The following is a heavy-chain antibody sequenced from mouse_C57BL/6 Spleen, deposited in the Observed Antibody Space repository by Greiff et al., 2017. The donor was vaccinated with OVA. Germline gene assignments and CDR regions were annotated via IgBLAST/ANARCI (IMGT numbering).Heavy chain of an antibody. CDR2: IYPGSGST. V-gene: IGHV1-55*01. J-gene: IGHJ3*01. Sequence: QVQLQQPGAELVKPGASVKMSCKASGYTFTSYWITWVKQRPGQGLEWIGDIYPGSGSTNYNEKFKSKATLTVDTSSSTAYMQLSSLTSEDSAVYYCARVAQATLGFAYWGQGTLVTVSA. D-gene: IGHD3-2*02. CDR1: GYTFTSYW. CDR3: ARVAQATLGFAY.